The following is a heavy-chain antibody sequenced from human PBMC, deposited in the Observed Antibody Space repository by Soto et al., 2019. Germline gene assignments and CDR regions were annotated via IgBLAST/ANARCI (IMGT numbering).Heavy chain of an antibody. Sequence: PGGSLRLSCAASGFTFSSYSMNWFRQAPGKWLEWVSSISSSSYIYYADSVKGRFTISRDNAKNSLYLQMNSLRAEDTAVYYCAREDRSYYYYYGMDVWGQGXTVTVYS. CDR2: ISSSSYI. J-gene: IGHJ6*02. CDR3: AREDRSYYYYYGMDV. D-gene: IGHD1-26*01. CDR1: GFTFSSYS. V-gene: IGHV3-21*01.